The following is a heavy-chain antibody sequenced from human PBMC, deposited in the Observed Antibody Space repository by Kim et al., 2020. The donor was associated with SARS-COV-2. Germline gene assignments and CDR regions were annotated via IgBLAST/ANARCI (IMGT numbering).Heavy chain of an antibody. D-gene: IGHD3-16*01. CDR2: ISWNSGSI. CDR3: AKTGGGWDDYYYYYGMDV. J-gene: IGHJ6*01. CDR1: GFTFDDYA. V-gene: IGHV3-9*01. Sequence: GGSLRLSCAASGFTFDDYAMHWVRQAPGKGLEWVSGISWNSGSIGYADSVKGRFTISRDNAKNSLYLQMNSLRAEDTALYYCAKTGGGWDDYYYYYGMDV.